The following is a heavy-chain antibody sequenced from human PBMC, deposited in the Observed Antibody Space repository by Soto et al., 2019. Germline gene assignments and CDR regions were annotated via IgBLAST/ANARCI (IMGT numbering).Heavy chain of an antibody. D-gene: IGHD3-10*01. CDR1: GFTVSSNY. CDR3: TGAPGYGSGIRAFDP. CDR2: IYTGGTT. Sequence: EVQVVESGGGLMQPGGSLRLSCAASGFTVSSNYMSWVRQAPRKGLEWVSVIYTGGTTYYADSVKGRFTVSSDNSKNTRSLHMNSLRVEDTAVYYCTGAPGYGSGIRAFDPWGQGSLVTVSS. J-gene: IGHJ5*02. V-gene: IGHV3-53*01.